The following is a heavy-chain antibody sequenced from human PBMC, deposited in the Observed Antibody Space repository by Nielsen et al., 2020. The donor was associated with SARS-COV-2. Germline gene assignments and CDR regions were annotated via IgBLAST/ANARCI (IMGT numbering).Heavy chain of an antibody. Sequence: RQAPGKGLEWVSYISSSGSTIYYADSVKGRFTISRDNAKNSLYLQMNSLRAEDTAVYYCARETLGYCSSTSCSRWFDPWGQGTLVTVSS. V-gene: IGHV3-11*01. CDR3: ARETLGYCSSTSCSRWFDP. D-gene: IGHD2-2*01. J-gene: IGHJ5*02. CDR2: ISSSGSTI.